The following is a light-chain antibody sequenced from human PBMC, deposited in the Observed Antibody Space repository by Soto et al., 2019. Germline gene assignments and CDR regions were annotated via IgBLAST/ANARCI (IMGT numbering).Light chain of an antibody. CDR1: RSDIGGYKY. CDR3: ISYAGSNDSPYV. Sequence: QSVLNNPAYVSGSPGQAIAISCTGTRSDIGGYKYVSWYQQPPDKAPKLMIYDVSNRPSGVSTRFSGSKSGNTASLTVSGLQAEDEADYYCISYAGSNDSPYVFGTGTKVTVL. V-gene: IGLV2-14*01. CDR2: DVS. J-gene: IGLJ1*01.